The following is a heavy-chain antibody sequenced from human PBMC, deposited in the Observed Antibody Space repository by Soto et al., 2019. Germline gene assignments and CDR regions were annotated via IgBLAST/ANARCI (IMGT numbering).Heavy chain of an antibody. Sequence: ASVKVSCKASGYTFTKYITHWVRQAPGQRLEWMGWINAGKGNTKFSQKFQGRVTITRDTSASKAYMELRSLRSEDTAVYYCARTITMVRGVIITLDYYYGMDVWGQGTTVTVSS. J-gene: IGHJ6*02. CDR3: ARTITMVRGVIITLDYYYGMDV. CDR2: INAGKGNT. V-gene: IGHV1-3*01. CDR1: GYTFTKYI. D-gene: IGHD3-10*01.